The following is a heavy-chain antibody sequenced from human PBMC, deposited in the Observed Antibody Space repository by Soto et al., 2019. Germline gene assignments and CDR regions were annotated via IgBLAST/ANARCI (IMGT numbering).Heavy chain of an antibody. J-gene: IGHJ6*02. CDR2: ISGYNGDT. Sequence: ASVKVSCKASGYTFTRYGISWVRQAPGQGLEWMGWISGYNGDTNYAQKVQGRDTMTIDTSTSTAYMELRSLTSDDTAIYYCGKLGQRAKYYYGMDVWGQ. CDR3: GKLGQRAKYYYGMDV. V-gene: IGHV1-18*01. D-gene: IGHD3-16*01. CDR1: GYTFTRYG.